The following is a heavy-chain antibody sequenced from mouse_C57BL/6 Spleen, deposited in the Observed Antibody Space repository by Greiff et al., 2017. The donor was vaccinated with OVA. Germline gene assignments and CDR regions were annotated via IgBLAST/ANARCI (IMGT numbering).Heavy chain of an antibody. Sequence: QVHVKQPGAELVKPGASVKLSCKASGYTFTSYWMHWVKQRPGQGLEWIGMIHPNSGSTNYNEKFKSKATLTVDKSSSTAYMQLSSLTSEDSAVYYCARYGSHWYFDVWGTGTTVTVSS. D-gene: IGHD1-1*01. V-gene: IGHV1-64*01. CDR3: ARYGSHWYFDV. CDR2: IHPNSGST. CDR1: GYTFTSYW. J-gene: IGHJ1*03.